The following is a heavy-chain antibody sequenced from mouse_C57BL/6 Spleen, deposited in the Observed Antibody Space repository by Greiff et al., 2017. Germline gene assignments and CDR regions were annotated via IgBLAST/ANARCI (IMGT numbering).Heavy chain of an antibody. J-gene: IGHJ2*01. Sequence: VQLQQSGAELVRPGSSVKLSCKASGYTFTSYWMHWVKQSPIQGLEWIGNIDPSDSETHYNQKFKDKATLTVDKSSSTAYMQLSSLTSEDSAVYYCARDYYGSRGGYYFDYWGQGTTRTVSS. CDR1: GYTFTSYW. CDR3: ARDYYGSRGGYYFDY. D-gene: IGHD1-1*01. CDR2: IDPSDSET. V-gene: IGHV1-52*01.